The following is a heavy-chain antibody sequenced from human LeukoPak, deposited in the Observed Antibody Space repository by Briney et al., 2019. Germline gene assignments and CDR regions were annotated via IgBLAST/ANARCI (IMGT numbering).Heavy chain of an antibody. V-gene: IGHV1-2*02. Sequence: ASVNVSCKASGYTFTGHYLHWVRQAPGQGLEWVGWINPYTGATKTAQTFQGRVTMTRDTSISTAYMELSRLRSDDTAVYYCARGNARVFIVATSHPLDYWGQGTLVTVSS. CDR2: INPYTGAT. J-gene: IGHJ4*02. D-gene: IGHD5-12*01. CDR1: GYTFTGHY. CDR3: ARGNARVFIVATSHPLDY.